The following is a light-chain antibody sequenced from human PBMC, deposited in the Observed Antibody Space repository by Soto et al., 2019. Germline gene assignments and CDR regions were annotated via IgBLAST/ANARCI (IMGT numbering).Light chain of an antibody. V-gene: IGKV3-15*01. CDR1: QSVSSN. J-gene: IGKJ1*01. CDR2: GAS. Sequence: EIVMTQSPATLSVSPGERATLSCRASQSVSSNLAWYQQKPGQAPRLLIYGASTRATGITDRLSGSGSGTEFTLTTSSLPSEYCAVYYCQKYNNRPRTCGQGTKVEIK. CDR3: QKYNNRPRT.